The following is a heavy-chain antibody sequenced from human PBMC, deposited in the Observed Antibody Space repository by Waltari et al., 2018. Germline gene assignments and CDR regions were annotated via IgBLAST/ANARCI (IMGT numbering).Heavy chain of an antibody. Sequence: QFQLVQSGAEVKKPGSSVKVSCKAYGGAFSSYALSWVRQAPGQGLEWMGGIVPNIGTANYEQKFQSRVTITADESRSTAYMELSRLRAEDTAVYYCARRRYSSSYDGMDVWGQGTTVTVSS. J-gene: IGHJ6*02. CDR2: IVPNIGTA. CDR3: ARRRYSSSYDGMDV. V-gene: IGHV1-69*13. CDR1: GGAFSSYA. D-gene: IGHD6-6*01.